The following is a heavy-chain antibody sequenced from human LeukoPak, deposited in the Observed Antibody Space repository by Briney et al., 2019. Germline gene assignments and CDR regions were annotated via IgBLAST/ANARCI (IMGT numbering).Heavy chain of an antibody. V-gene: IGHV1-24*01. D-gene: IGHD5-12*01. CDR1: GYTLTELS. CDR2: FDPEDGET. CDR3: ASDSGYDHHGLFDY. J-gene: IGHJ4*02. Sequence: SVNVSCKFSGYTLTELSMHWVRQAPGKGLEWMGGFDPEDGETIFAQKFQGRVTMTEDTSTDTAYMELSSLRAEDTAVYYCASDSGYDHHGLFDYWGQGTLVTVSS.